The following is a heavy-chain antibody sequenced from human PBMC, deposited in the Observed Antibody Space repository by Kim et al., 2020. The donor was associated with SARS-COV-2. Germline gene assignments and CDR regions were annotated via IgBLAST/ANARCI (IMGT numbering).Heavy chain of an antibody. D-gene: IGHD3-10*01. CDR3: AKAVLRGGKYYYYGMDV. J-gene: IGHJ6*02. Sequence: GGSLRLSCAASGFTFNTYGMYWVRQAPGKGLEWVAVISYDGSNKYYADSVKGRFTISRDNSKNTLYLQMNSLRAEDTAVYYCAKAVLRGGKYYYYGMDVWGQGTTVTVSS. CDR2: ISYDGSNK. CDR1: GFTFNTYG. V-gene: IGHV3-30*18.